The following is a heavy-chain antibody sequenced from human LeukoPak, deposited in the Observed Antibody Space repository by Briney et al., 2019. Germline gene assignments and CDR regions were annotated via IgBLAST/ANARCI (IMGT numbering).Heavy chain of an antibody. CDR1: GFTVSSNY. V-gene: IGHV3-53*01. D-gene: IGHD1-1*01. CDR3: TTHVIQRPEFDY. CDR2: IYSGGST. Sequence: GGSLRLSCAASGFTVSSNYMSWVRQAPRKGLEWVSVIYSGGSTYYADSVKGRFTIPRDNSKNTLYLQMNSLRAEYTAVYYCTTHVIQRPEFDYWGQGTLVTVSS. J-gene: IGHJ4*02.